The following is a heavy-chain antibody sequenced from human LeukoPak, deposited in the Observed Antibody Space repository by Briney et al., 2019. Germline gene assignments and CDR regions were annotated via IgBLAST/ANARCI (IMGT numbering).Heavy chain of an antibody. V-gene: IGHV3-11*06. J-gene: IGHJ4*02. Sequence: NPGGSLRLSCAASGFTFSDYYMSWIRHAPGKGLEWFSYISSSSRYTNYADSVKGRFTISTDNEKNSLYLQINSLRAEDTDVYYCAREDVSSGWSHFDYWGEGSLVTVCS. CDR1: GFTFSDYY. CDR2: ISSSSRYT. CDR3: AREDVSSGWSHFDY. D-gene: IGHD6-19*01.